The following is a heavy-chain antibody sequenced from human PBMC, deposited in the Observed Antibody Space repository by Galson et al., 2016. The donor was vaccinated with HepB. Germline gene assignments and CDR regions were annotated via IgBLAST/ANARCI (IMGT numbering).Heavy chain of an antibody. D-gene: IGHD6-13*01. CDR2: IWYDGSNK. J-gene: IGHJ4*02. Sequence: SLRLSCAASGFTFSSYGMHWVRQAPGKGLEWVAVIWYDGSNKYYADSVKGRFTISRDNSKNTLYLQMNSLRAEDTAVYSCARESSIAAAGALDYWGQGPLVTVSS. V-gene: IGHV3-33*01. CDR1: GFTFSSYG. CDR3: ARESSIAAAGALDY.